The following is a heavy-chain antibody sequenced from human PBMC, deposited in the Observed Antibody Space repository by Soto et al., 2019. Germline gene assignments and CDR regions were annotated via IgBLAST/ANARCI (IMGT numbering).Heavy chain of an antibody. Sequence: SETLSLTCTVSGGSIYRSGYYWGWIRQPPGRGLEWIGNIDYNGVTYSNPSLKSRVTISRDTSKNQFSLKLTSVTAADTALYYCGKVLVGATGHTDSDSWGPGTLVTAPQ. CDR1: GGSIYRSGYY. D-gene: IGHD2-15*01. CDR2: IDYNGVT. J-gene: IGHJ4*02. CDR3: GKVLVGATGHTDSDS. V-gene: IGHV4-39*01.